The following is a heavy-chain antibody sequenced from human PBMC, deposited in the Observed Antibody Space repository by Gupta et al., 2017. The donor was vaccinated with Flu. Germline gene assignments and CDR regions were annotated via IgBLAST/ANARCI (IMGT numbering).Heavy chain of an antibody. Sequence: QVQLQESGPGLVKPSETLSLICSVSGYSIANGYYWGWIRQPPGKGLQWIGSFYHTGNTYYNPSLKSRVTILEDSSGNQFSLRLNSVTAADTAVYYCARGGSYDKRMDFWGQGTLGTVSP. CDR3: ARGGSYDKRMDF. CDR2: FYHTGNT. CDR1: GYSIANGYY. V-gene: IGHV4-38-2*01. D-gene: IGHD3-22*01. J-gene: IGHJ4*02.